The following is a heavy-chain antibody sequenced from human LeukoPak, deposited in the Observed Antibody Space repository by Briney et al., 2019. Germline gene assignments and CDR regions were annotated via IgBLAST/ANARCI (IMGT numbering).Heavy chain of an antibody. CDR2: ISAYNGNT. CDR1: GYTFTSYG. CDR3: ARDDSSYCSGGSCYPNWFDP. D-gene: IGHD2-15*01. J-gene: IGHJ5*02. V-gene: IGHV1-18*04. Sequence: ASVKVSCKASGYTFTSYGISWMRQAHGQGHEWMGLISAYNGNTNNAQKLQSRVTMTTDTSTSTAYMEPRSLRSDDTAVYYCARDDSSYCSGGSCYPNWFDPWGQGTLVTVSS.